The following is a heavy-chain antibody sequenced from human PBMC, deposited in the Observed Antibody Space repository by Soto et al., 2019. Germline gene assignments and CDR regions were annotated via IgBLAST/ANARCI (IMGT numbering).Heavy chain of an antibody. J-gene: IGHJ6*03. Sequence: GGSLRLSCAASGFTFSSYSMNWVRQAPGKGLEWVSYISSSSSTIYYADSVKGRFTISRDNAKNSLYLQMNSLRAEDTAVYYCARDRQRFLEWLADMDVWGKGTTVTVSS. D-gene: IGHD3-3*01. CDR1: GFTFSSYS. CDR3: ARDRQRFLEWLADMDV. V-gene: IGHV3-48*01. CDR2: ISSSSSTI.